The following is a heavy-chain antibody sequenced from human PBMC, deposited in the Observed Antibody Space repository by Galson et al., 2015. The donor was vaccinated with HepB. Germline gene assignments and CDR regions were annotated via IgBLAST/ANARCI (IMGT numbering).Heavy chain of an antibody. CDR3: AKGGIPDAPRAFNI. CDR2: ISASGGDT. CDR1: GLTLSSYA. Sequence: SLRLSCAASGLTLSSYALNWVRQAPGRGPEWVSFISASGGDTYYADSVKGRVTISRDNSKNMLYLDMNSVRAEDTAIYYCAKGGIPDAPRAFNIWGQGTMVTVSS. D-gene: IGHD2-2*01. V-gene: IGHV3-23*01. J-gene: IGHJ3*02.